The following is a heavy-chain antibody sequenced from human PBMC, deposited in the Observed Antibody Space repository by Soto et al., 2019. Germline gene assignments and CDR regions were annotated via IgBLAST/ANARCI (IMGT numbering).Heavy chain of an antibody. CDR1: GFTFSSYG. Sequence: GGSLRLSCAASGFTFSSYGMHWVRQAPGKGLEWVAVIWYDGSNKYYADSVKGRFTISRDNSKNTLYLQMNSLRAEDTAVYYCAKGSYYGSGSYNPKDYYYYYMDVWGKGTTVTVSS. D-gene: IGHD3-10*01. CDR2: IWYDGSNK. V-gene: IGHV3-33*06. CDR3: AKGSYYGSGSYNPKDYYYYYMDV. J-gene: IGHJ6*03.